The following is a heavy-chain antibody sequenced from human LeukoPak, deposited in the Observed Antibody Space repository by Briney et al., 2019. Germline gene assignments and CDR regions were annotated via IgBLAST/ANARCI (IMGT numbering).Heavy chain of an antibody. D-gene: IGHD1-26*01. J-gene: IGHJ4*02. CDR3: ARDQFFGGSYYFDH. Sequence: GGSLRLSCAASGFTFSSYGMHWVRQAPGKGLEWVAVISYDGSNKYYADSVKGRFTISRDNSKNTLYLQMNSLRAEDTAVYYCARDQFFGGSYYFDHWGQGTLVTVSS. CDR2: ISYDGSNK. CDR1: GFTFSSYG. V-gene: IGHV3-30*19.